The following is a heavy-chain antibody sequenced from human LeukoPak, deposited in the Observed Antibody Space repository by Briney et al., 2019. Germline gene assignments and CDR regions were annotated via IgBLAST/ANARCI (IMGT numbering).Heavy chain of an antibody. J-gene: IGHJ5*02. V-gene: IGHV4-34*01. CDR1: GGSFSGYY. Sequence: PSETLSLTCAVYGGSFSGYYWSWIRQPPGKGLEWLGEINHSGSTNYNPSLKSRVTISVDTSRNQFSLRLSSVTAADTAVHYCARGNLQAPAGRPWFDPWGQGTLVPVSS. CDR2: INHSGST. CDR3: ARGNLQAPAGRPWFDP. D-gene: IGHD6-13*01.